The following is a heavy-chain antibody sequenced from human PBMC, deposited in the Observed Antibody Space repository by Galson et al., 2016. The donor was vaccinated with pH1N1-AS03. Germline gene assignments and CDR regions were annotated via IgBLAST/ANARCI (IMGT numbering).Heavy chain of an antibody. CDR2: IYHSGSA. D-gene: IGHD1-26*01. CDR3: SREGYYWGSGFFDF. Sequence: SETLSLTCSVSGFSISSGHYWGWIRQPPGKGLEWIGNIYHSGSAYYNPSLKSRVTMSVATSTNQFSLKLASLTSADSAVYFFSREGYYWGSGFFDFWGQGTLVSVSS. V-gene: IGHV4-38-2*02. J-gene: IGHJ4*02. CDR1: GFSISSGHY.